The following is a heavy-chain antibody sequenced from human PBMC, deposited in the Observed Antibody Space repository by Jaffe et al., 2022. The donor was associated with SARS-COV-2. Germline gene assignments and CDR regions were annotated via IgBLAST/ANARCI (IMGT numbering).Heavy chain of an antibody. CDR3: TRDRGRPDSFDL. CDR2: INGDGSNT. D-gene: IGHD3-10*01. J-gene: IGHJ3*01. Sequence: EVQLVESGGGLVQPGGSLRLSCVGSGFTFAPFWMHWVRQVPGKGLAWVSHINGDGSNTPYADSVKGRFTISRDNAKNTLFLQMNSLQAEDTAVYYCTRDRGRPDSFDLWGQGTVVTVTS. V-gene: IGHV3-74*01. CDR1: GFTFAPFW.